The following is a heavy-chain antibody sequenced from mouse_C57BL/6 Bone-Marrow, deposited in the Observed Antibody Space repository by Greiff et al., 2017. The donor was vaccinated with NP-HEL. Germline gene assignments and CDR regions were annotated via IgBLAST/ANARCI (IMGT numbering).Heavy chain of an antibody. CDR1: GYAFSSSW. J-gene: IGHJ4*01. D-gene: IGHD1-1*01. CDR3: AREELLLRYYYAMDY. CDR2: IYPGDGVT. V-gene: IGHV1-82*01. Sequence: LVESGPELVKPGASVKISCKASGYAFSSSWMNWVKQRPGKGLEWIGRIYPGDGVTNYNGKFKGKATLTADKSSSTAYMQLSSLTSEDSAVYFCAREELLLRYYYAMDYWGQGTSVTVSS.